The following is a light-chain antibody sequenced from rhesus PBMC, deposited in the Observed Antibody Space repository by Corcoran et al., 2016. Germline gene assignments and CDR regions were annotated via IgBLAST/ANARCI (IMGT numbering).Light chain of an antibody. CDR2: GAS. CDR1: QSVSSS. J-gene: IGKJ3*01. V-gene: IGKV3-42*03. CDR3: QQYSSWPLT. Sequence: EIVMTQSPATLSLSPGERATLSCRASQSVSSSLAWYQQKPGQAPRRLIYGASSRATGIPDRLRGSGAGTEFTLTISSLEPEDFAVYYCQQYSSWPLTFGPGTKLDIK.